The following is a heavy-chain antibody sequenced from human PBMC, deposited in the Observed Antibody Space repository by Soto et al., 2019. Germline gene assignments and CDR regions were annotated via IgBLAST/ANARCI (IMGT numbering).Heavy chain of an antibody. D-gene: IGHD6-13*01. J-gene: IGHJ3*02. CDR2: IIPIFGTA. V-gene: IGHV1-69*13. CDR3: ARLSAAGLVFDI. Sequence: SVKVSCKASGGTFSSYAISWVRQAPGQGLEWMGGIIPIFGTANYAQKFQGRVTITADESTSTAYMELSSLRSEDTAVYYCARLSAAGLVFDIWGQGTMVIVSS. CDR1: GGTFSSYA.